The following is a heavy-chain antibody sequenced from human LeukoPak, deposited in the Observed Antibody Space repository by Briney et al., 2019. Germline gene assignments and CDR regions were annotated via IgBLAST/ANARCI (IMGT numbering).Heavy chain of an antibody. CDR3: ARGHLRANWFDP. CDR1: GFTFSSYS. Sequence: GGSLRLSCAASGFTFSSYSMNWVRQAPGKGLEWVSSISSSSSYIYYADSVKGRFTISRDNAKNSVFLQMNSLRAEDTALYYCARGHLRANWFDPWGQGTLVTVSS. J-gene: IGHJ5*02. CDR2: ISSSSSYI. D-gene: IGHD4/OR15-4a*01. V-gene: IGHV3-21*04.